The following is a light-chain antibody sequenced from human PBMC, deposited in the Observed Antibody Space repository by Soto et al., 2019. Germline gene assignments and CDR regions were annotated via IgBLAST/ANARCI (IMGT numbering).Light chain of an antibody. V-gene: IGKV1-9*01. CDR3: QQLNRFPRT. Sequence: DFQLTQSPSFLSASVGDRVTITCRASQDISSYLAWYQQRPGKVPRFLTHSASTLQSGVPSRFSATGSGTTITLTISSLQPEDIATYYCQQLNRFPRTFGQGTKVEV. CDR2: SAS. J-gene: IGKJ1*01. CDR1: QDISSY.